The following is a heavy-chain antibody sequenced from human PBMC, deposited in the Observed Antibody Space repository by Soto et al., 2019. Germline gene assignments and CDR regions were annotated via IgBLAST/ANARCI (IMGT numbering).Heavy chain of an antibody. D-gene: IGHD6-13*01. CDR1: GFTFDDYA. CDR2: INWNSGSI. Sequence: EVHLVESGGGLVQPGRSLRLSCAASGFTFDDYAMHWVRQAPGKGLEWVSGINWNSGSIGYADSVKGRFAISRDNAQNSLYLQMNSLSPEDTALYYCAKSYSSSGGSFDYWGQGTLVTVSS. J-gene: IGHJ4*02. V-gene: IGHV3-9*01. CDR3: AKSYSSSGGSFDY.